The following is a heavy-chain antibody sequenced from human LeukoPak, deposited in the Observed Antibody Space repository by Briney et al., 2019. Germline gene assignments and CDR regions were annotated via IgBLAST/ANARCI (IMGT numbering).Heavy chain of an antibody. V-gene: IGHV4-59*01. CDR2: IRYSGTT. J-gene: IGHJ4*02. D-gene: IGHD3-22*01. CDR3: ARVSSGGYFHTYYFDY. CDR1: GGSISGYY. Sequence: PSETLSLTCTVSGGSISGYYWSWIRQPPGKGLEWIGYIRYSGTTNYSPSLKSRATISADTSKNQFSLNLISVTAADTAIYYCARVSSGGYFHTYYFDYWGQGTLVTVSS.